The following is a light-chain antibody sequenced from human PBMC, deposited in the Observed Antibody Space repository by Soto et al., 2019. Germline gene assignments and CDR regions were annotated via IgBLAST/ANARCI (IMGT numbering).Light chain of an antibody. CDR3: CSYAPSRTLL. J-gene: IGLJ2*01. CDR2: EGN. V-gene: IGLV2-23*01. Sequence: QSALTQPGSVSGAPGDSITISCDGTSSDVGTYNLVTWYQQHPGRVPNLILYEGNKRPSGVSSRFSASKSGNTASLTISGLQAEDEADYFCCSYAPSRTLLFGGGTKVTVL. CDR1: SSDVGTYNL.